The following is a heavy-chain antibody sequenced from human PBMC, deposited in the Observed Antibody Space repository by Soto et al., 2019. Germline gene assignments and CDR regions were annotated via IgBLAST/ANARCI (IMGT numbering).Heavy chain of an antibody. CDR3: ARGAYCRGGNCYGGFDP. V-gene: IGHV4-34*01. CDR2: INHSGRT. J-gene: IGHJ5*02. CDR1: IGSFSVYY. Sequence: PSDTLSLTCAVYIGSFSVYYWSWIRQPPGKGLEWIGEINHSGRTNYNPSLKSRVTISVDTSKNQFSLKLSSVTAADTAVYYCARGAYCRGGNCYGGFDPWGQGTLVTVSS. D-gene: IGHD2-15*01.